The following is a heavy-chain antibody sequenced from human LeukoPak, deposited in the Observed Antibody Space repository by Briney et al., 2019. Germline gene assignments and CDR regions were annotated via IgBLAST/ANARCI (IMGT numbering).Heavy chain of an antibody. CDR3: ARYSYGPPYYYGMDV. CDR2: ISYDGSNK. V-gene: IGHV3-30*03. CDR1: GFTFSSYG. D-gene: IGHD5-18*01. J-gene: IGHJ6*04. Sequence: GGSPRLSCAASGFTFSSYGMHWVRQAPGKGLEWVAVISYDGSNKYYADSVKGRFIISRDNSKNTLYLQMNSLRAEDTAVYYCARYSYGPPYYYGMDVWGKGTTVTVSS.